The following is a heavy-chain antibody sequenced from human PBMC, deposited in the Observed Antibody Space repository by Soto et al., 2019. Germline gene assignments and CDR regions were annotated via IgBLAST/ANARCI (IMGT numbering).Heavy chain of an antibody. CDR2: ISYDGSNK. D-gene: IGHD1-26*01. J-gene: IGHJ6*02. V-gene: IGHV3-30*18. CDR1: GFTFSSYG. Sequence: PGGSLRLSCAASGFTFSSYGMHWVRQAPGKGLEWVAVISYDGSNKYYADSVKGRFTISRDNSKNTLYLQMNSLRAEDTAVYYCAKDWGATYGMDVWGQGTTVTVSS. CDR3: AKDWGATYGMDV.